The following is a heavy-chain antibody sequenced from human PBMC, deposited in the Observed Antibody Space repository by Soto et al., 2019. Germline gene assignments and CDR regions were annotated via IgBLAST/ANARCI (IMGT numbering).Heavy chain of an antibody. CDR2: INAGNGNT. Sequence: QVQLVQSGAEVKKPGASVKVSCKASGYTFTSYAMHWVRQAPGQRLEWMGWINAGNGNTKYSQKFQGRVTTTRDTSASTAYMELSSLRSEDTAVYYCARDLRDIVVVPGAFDIWGQGTMVTVSS. V-gene: IGHV1-3*01. J-gene: IGHJ3*02. D-gene: IGHD2-2*01. CDR1: GYTFTSYA. CDR3: ARDLRDIVVVPGAFDI.